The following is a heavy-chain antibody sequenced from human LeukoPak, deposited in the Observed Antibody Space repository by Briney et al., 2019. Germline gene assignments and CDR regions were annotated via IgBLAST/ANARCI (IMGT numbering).Heavy chain of an antibody. Sequence: SETLSLTCAVYGGSFSGYYWSWIRQPPGEGLEWIGEINHSGSTNYNPSLKSRVTISVDTSKNQFSLKLSSVTAADTAVYYCGGGRGYYDSSCSFFGYWGQGTLVTVSS. J-gene: IGHJ4*02. V-gene: IGHV4-34*01. CDR3: GGGRGYYDSSCSFFGY. CDR2: INHSGST. CDR1: GGSFSGYY. D-gene: IGHD3-22*01.